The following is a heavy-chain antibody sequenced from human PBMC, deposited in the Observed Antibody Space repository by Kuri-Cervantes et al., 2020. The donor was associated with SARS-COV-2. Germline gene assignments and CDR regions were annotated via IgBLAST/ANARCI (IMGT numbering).Heavy chain of an antibody. D-gene: IGHD2-15*01. V-gene: IGHV1-8*01. CDR1: GYTFTSYD. Sequence: ASVKVSCKASGYTFTSYDINWVRQATGQGLEWMGWMNPNSGNTGYAQKFQGRVTMTRNTSISTAYMGLSSLRSEDTAVYYCASLGYCSGGSCYPRNMADWFDPWGQGTLVTVSS. CDR2: MNPNSGNT. CDR3: ASLGYCSGGSCYPRNMADWFDP. J-gene: IGHJ5*02.